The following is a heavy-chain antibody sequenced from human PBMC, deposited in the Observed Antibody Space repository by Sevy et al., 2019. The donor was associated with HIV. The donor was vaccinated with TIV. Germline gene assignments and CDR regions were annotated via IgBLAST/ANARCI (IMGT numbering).Heavy chain of an antibody. J-gene: IGHJ4*02. CDR3: ARSGRTYYYDSSGYYYAYDY. CDR2: INPNSGGT. V-gene: IGHV1-2*02. CDR1: GYTFTGYY. Sequence: ASVKVSCKASGYTFTGYYMHWVRQAPGQGLEWMGWINPNSGGTNYAQKFQGRVTMTRDTSISTAYMELSRLRSDDTAGYYSARSGRTYYYDSSGYYYAYDYWGQGTLVTVS. D-gene: IGHD3-22*01.